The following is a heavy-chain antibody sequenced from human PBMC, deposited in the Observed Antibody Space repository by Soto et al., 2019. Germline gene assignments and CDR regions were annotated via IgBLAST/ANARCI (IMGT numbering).Heavy chain of an antibody. J-gene: IGHJ6*02. CDR1: GGTFSSYT. CDR2: INPNSGGT. V-gene: IGHV1-2*04. D-gene: IGHD2-2*02. Sequence: ASVKVSCKASGGTFSSYTISWVRQAPGQGLEWMGWINPNSGGTNYAQKFQGWVTMTRDTSISTAYMELSRLRSDDTAVYYCAGGYCSSTSCYSSGGMDVWGQGTTVTVSS. CDR3: AGGYCSSTSCYSSGGMDV.